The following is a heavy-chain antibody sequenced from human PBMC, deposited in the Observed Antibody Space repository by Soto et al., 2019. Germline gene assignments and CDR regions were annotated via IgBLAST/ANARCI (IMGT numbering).Heavy chain of an antibody. CDR1: GASIISYY. J-gene: IGHJ4*02. Sequence: SETLSLTCTVSGASIISYYWSWLRQPPGKGLEWIGYIYKTGSTNYNPSLEIRVSISLDTANNRFSLKXNPVTATGTAVFYCAKEANTEGAVVFDYWDQGYMLTVAS. V-gene: IGHV4-59*01. D-gene: IGHD5-18*01. CDR2: IYKTGST. CDR3: AKEANTEGAVVFDY.